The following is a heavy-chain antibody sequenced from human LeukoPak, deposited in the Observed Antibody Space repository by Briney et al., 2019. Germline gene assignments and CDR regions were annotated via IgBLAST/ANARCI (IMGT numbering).Heavy chain of an antibody. D-gene: IGHD3-10*01. CDR3: AKGGRYGSGSYYPDY. V-gene: IGHV3-33*06. J-gene: IGHJ4*02. CDR1: GFTFSSYG. Sequence: GGSLRLSCAASGFTFSSYGMHWVRQAPGKGLEWVAVIWYDGSNKYYADSVKGRFTISRDNSKNTLYPQMNSLRAEDTAVYYCAKGGRYGSGSYYPDYWGQGTLVTVSS. CDR2: IWYDGSNK.